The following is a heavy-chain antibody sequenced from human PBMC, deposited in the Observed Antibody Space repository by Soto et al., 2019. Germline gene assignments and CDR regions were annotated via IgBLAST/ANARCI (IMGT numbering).Heavy chain of an antibody. Sequence: GGSLRLSCAASGFSFSDYEMNWVRQTPGKGLEWLSYISSSGGTIKYADSVKGRFTISRDNAKNSLYLQMHSLRADDTAVYYCQKAAYEIYYKFGLDVWGQGTPVTVSS. CDR2: ISSSGGTI. D-gene: IGHD3-10*01. CDR3: QKAAYEIYYKFGLDV. V-gene: IGHV3-48*03. CDR1: GFSFSDYE. J-gene: IGHJ6*02.